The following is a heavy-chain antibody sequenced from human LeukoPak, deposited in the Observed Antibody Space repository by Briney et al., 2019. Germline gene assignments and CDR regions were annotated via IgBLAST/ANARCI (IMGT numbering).Heavy chain of an antibody. J-gene: IGHJ4*02. D-gene: IGHD5-12*01. Sequence: GGSLRLSCAASGFTFSSYWMHWVRQAPGKGLVWVSRINSDGSITNYADTVKDGFTISRDNAKNTMYLQMNSLRTEDTAVDYCARVRATFSPHFDNWGQGTLVTVSS. CDR1: GFTFSSYW. CDR2: INSDGSIT. V-gene: IGHV3-74*01. CDR3: ARVRATFSPHFDN.